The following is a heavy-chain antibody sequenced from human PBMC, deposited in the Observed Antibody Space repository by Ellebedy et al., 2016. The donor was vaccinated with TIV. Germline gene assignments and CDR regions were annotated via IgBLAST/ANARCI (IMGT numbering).Heavy chain of an antibody. CDR1: GGSISSYY. V-gene: IGHV4-59*08. CDR2: IYYSGST. J-gene: IGHJ5*02. D-gene: IGHD6-6*01. Sequence: MPSETLSLTCTVSGGSISSYYWSWIRQPPGKGLEWIGYIYYSGSTNYNPSLKSRVTISVDTSKNQFSLKLSSVTAADTAVYYCARSAIAARLGWFDPWGQGTLVTVSS. CDR3: ARSAIAARLGWFDP.